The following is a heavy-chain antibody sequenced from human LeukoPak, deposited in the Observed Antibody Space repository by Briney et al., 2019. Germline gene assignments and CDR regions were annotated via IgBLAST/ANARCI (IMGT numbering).Heavy chain of an antibody. D-gene: IGHD3-22*01. V-gene: IGHV3-74*01. J-gene: IGHJ4*02. Sequence: GGSLRLSCAASGFTFSNNWMHWVRHAPGKGLVWVSRINSDGRTTTYADSVKGRFTISRANAKNTLYLQMNSLRAEDTAVYYCAMIKEGWGQGTLVTVSS. CDR2: INSDGRTT. CDR1: GFTFSNNW. CDR3: AMIKEG.